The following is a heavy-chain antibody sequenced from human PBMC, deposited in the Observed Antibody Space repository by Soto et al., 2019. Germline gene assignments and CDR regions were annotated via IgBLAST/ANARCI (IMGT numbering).Heavy chain of an antibody. J-gene: IGHJ6*02. CDR2: ISYDGSNK. CDR3: ARAFTIFGVVKSPGMDV. Sequence: QPGGSLRLSCAASGFTFSSYAMHWVRQAPGKGLEWVAVISYDGSNKYYADSVKGRFTISRDNSKNTLYLQMNSLRAEDTAVYYCARAFTIFGVVKSPGMDVWGQGTTVTVSS. CDR1: GFTFSSYA. D-gene: IGHD3-3*01. V-gene: IGHV3-30-3*01.